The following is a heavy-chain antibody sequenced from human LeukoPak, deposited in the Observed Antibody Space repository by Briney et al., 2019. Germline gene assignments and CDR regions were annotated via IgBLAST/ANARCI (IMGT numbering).Heavy chain of an antibody. CDR2: IYPGDSDT. D-gene: IGHD3-10*01. Sequence: GECLQSSSHGSGCGFTSYWISWVGPVPGKGRGGRGIIYPGDSDTRYSPPFQCQVTISADKSISTAYLQWSSLKASDTAMYYCARQAGGYYYGSGSYYRGIDYWGQGTLVTVSS. J-gene: IGHJ4*02. CDR1: GCGFTSYW. V-gene: IGHV5-51*01. CDR3: ARQAGGYYYGSGSYYRGIDY.